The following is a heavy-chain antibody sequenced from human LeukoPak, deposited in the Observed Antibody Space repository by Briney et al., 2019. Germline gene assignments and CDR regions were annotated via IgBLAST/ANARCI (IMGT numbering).Heavy chain of an antibody. Sequence: ASVKVSCKASGYTFTSYGISWVRQAPGQGLEWMGWISAYNGNTNYAQKLQGRVTMTTDTSTSTAYMELRSLRSDDTAVYYCARVGMFAGSDPWELLPAYFDYWGQGTLVTVSS. CDR3: ARVGMFAGSDPWELLPAYFDY. J-gene: IGHJ4*02. V-gene: IGHV1-18*01. D-gene: IGHD1-26*01. CDR2: ISAYNGNT. CDR1: GYTFTSYG.